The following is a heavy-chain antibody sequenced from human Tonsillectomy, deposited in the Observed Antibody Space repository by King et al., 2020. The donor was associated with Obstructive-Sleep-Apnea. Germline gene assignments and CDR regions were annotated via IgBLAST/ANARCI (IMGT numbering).Heavy chain of an antibody. J-gene: IGHJ4*01. D-gene: IGHD1-26*01. Sequence: EVQLVESGGRLVQPGGSLRLSCAVSGFTFSSCAMSWVRQAPGKGLEWVSTISPSGGSTYYADSVKGRFTISRDNSKNTQFLQMNILRAEDTAVYYCAKERTGATPFDYWGHGTLVTVSS. CDR3: AKERTGATPFDY. V-gene: IGHV3-23*04. CDR1: GFTFSSCA. CDR2: ISPSGGST.